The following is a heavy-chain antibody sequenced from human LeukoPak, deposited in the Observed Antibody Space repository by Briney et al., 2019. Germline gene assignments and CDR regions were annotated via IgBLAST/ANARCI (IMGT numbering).Heavy chain of an antibody. CDR2: IYHSGST. V-gene: IGHV4-38-2*01. J-gene: IGHJ4*02. CDR3: ALGYCTNGVCSAGYFDY. CDR1: GYSISSGYY. D-gene: IGHD2-8*01. Sequence: PSETLSLTCAVSGYSISSGYYWGWIRKPPGKGLEWIGSIYHSGSTYYNPSLKSRVTISVDTSKNQFSLKLSSVTAADTAVYYCALGYCTNGVCSAGYFDYWGQGTLVTVSS.